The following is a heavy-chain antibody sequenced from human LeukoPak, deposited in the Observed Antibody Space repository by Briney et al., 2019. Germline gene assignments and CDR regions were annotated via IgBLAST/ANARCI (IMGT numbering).Heavy chain of an antibody. V-gene: IGHV3-33*01. CDR3: ARAHSSSSTFDL. CDR2: IWYDGSKK. Sequence: QSGGALRVSCAAPGFTFSDDGIHWVRQAPGQGLWWGALIWYDGSKKYYADSVKGRFTISRDNTKNTLYLQLNSLRADDTAVYYCARAHSSSSTFDLWGQGTLVTVSS. CDR1: GFTFSDDG. J-gene: IGHJ4*02. D-gene: IGHD6-6*01.